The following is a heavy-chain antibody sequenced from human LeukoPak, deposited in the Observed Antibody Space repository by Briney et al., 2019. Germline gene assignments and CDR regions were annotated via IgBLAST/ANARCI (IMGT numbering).Heavy chain of an antibody. D-gene: IGHD5-12*01. CDR3: ARERPTSPIVATIGPEGDFDY. Sequence: SETLSLTCTVSGGSIRSSYYYWGWIRQPPGKGLEWIGSIYDSGSTYYNPSLKSRVTISVDTSKNQFSLKLNSVTAADTAVYYCARERPTSPIVATIGPEGDFDYWGQGTLVTVTS. CDR1: GGSIRSSYYY. J-gene: IGHJ4*02. V-gene: IGHV4-39*02. CDR2: IYDSGST.